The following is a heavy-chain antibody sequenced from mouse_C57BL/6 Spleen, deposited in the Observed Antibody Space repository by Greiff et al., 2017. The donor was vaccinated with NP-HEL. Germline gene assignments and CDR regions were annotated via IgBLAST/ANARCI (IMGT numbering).Heavy chain of an antibody. J-gene: IGHJ4*01. Sequence: QVQLKESGPGLVAPSQSLSITCTVSGFSLTSYGVHWVRQPPGKGLEWLVVIWSDGSTTYNSALKSRLSISKDNSKSQVFLKMNSLQTDDTAMYYCARHRYYDYADAMDYWGQGTSVTVSS. D-gene: IGHD2-4*01. CDR3: ARHRYYDYADAMDY. V-gene: IGHV2-6-1*01. CDR2: IWSDGST. CDR1: GFSLTSYG.